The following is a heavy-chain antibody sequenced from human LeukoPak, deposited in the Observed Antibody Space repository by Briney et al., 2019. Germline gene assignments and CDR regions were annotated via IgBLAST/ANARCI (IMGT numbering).Heavy chain of an antibody. V-gene: IGHV4-38-2*02. CDR1: GYSISSGYY. CDR3: ARDDILTGYYVDNAFDI. D-gene: IGHD3-9*01. J-gene: IGHJ3*02. Sequence: SETLSLTCAVSGYSISSGYYWGWIRQPPGKGLEWIGSIYHSGGTYYNPSLKSRVTISVDTSKNQFSLKLSSVTAADTAVYYCARDDILTGYYVDNAFDIWGQGTMVTVSS. CDR2: IYHSGGT.